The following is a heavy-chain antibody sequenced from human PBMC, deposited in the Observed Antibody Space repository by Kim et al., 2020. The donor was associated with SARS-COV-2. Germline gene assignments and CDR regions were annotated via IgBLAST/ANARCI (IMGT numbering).Heavy chain of an antibody. V-gene: IGHV4-59*08. CDR1: GGSISSYY. CDR3: ATSHGYSSGWSPIGY. Sequence: SETLSLTCIVSGGSISSYYWSWIRQPPGKGLEWIGYIYYSGSTNYNPSLKSRVTISVDTSKNQFSLKLSSVTAADTAVYYCATSHGYSSGWSPIGYWGQGTLVTVSS. CDR2: IYYSGST. D-gene: IGHD6-19*01. J-gene: IGHJ4*02.